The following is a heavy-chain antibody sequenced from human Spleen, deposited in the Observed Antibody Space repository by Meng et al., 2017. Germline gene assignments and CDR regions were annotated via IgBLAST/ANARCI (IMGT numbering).Heavy chain of an antibody. D-gene: IGHD1-26*01. Sequence: QGQLQESGPGLVKPSGTLSLTCAVSGGFIVSTNWWSWVRQTPGKGLEWIGEIYDSGNTNYNPSLKSRVTISVDKSKNQFSLKLSSVTAADTAVYYCARVRYTRWDYYFDSWGQGTLVTVSS. CDR2: IYDSGNT. CDR3: ARVRYTRWDYYFDS. CDR1: GGFIVSTNW. J-gene: IGHJ4*02. V-gene: IGHV4-4*02.